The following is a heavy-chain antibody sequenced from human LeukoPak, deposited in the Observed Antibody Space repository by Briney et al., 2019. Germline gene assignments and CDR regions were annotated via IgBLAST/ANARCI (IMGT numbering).Heavy chain of an antibody. J-gene: IGHJ6*03. Sequence: GGSLRLSCAASGFTFSSYSMNWVRQAPGKGLEWVSSISSSSNYIYYADSVKGRFTISRDNAKNSLYLQMNSLRAEDTAVYYCARDQIQPTDTYYYYYYMDVWGKGTTVAVSS. V-gene: IGHV3-21*01. CDR2: ISSSSNYI. CDR1: GFTFSSYS. CDR3: ARDQIQPTDTYYYYYYMDV.